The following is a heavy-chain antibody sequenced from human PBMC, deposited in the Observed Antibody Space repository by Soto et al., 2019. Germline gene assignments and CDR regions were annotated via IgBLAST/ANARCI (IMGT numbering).Heavy chain of an antibody. J-gene: IGHJ6*02. CDR3: VSVVGTLLLTGDYYYYAADV. V-gene: IGHV4-59*12. CDR1: GGTITYYY. Sequence: SETLSLTCTVSGGTITYYYWSWIRQAPGKGLEWLGYIFDGGSANYNPSLKSRVSFSLDKSQNQLSLKLTSVTGADTAIYYCVSVVGTLLLTGDYYYYAADVWGQGTAVTVSS. CDR2: IFDGGSA. D-gene: IGHD3-9*01.